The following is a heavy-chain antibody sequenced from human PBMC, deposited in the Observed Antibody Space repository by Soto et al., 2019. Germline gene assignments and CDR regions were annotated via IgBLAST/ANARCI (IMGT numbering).Heavy chain of an antibody. CDR3: ARESEDLTSNFDY. CDR2: ISSTTNYI. CDR1: GFTFTRYS. V-gene: IGHV3-21*01. J-gene: IGHJ4*02. Sequence: EVQLVESGGGLVKPGGSLRLSCAASGFTFTRYSMNWVRQAPGKWLEWVSSISSTTNYIYYADSMKGRFTVSRDNAKNSVYLEMNSLSAEDTALYYCARESEDLTSNFDYWGQGTLVTVSS.